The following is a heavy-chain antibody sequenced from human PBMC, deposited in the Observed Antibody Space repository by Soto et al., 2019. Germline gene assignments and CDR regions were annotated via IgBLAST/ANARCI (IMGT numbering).Heavy chain of an antibody. Sequence: QVQLQESGPGLVKPSQTLSLTCTFSGGSISSGDYYWSWIRQPPGKGLGCIGHIYCSGSTYYNPSLTCRVTISVDTSKNQFSLKLSSVTAADTAVYYCARGDYYDSSGSDYWGQGTLVTVSS. CDR2: IYCSGST. CDR1: GGSISSGDYY. J-gene: IGHJ4*02. V-gene: IGHV4-30-4*01. D-gene: IGHD3-22*01. CDR3: ARGDYYDSSGSDY.